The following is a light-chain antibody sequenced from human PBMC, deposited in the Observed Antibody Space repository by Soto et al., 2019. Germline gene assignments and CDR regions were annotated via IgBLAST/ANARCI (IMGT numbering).Light chain of an antibody. CDR1: QTINNY. V-gene: IGKV1-39*01. CDR3: QQSYSILWT. J-gene: IGKJ1*01. Sequence: DIQMTQSPSSLSASIGDSVAITCRASQTINNYLNWYQQKPGKAPKLLVYAGSSLQSGVPSRFSGSGSGTDFTLTISSLQPEDFATYYCQQSYSILWTFGQGTKVALK. CDR2: AGS.